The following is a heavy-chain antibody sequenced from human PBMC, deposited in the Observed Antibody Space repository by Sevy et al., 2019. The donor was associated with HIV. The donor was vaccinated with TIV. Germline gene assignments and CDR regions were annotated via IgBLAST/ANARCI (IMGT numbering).Heavy chain of an antibody. CDR1: GFTFSSYG. V-gene: IGHV3-30*18. CDR2: ISYDGSNK. J-gene: IGHJ4*02. D-gene: IGHD3-22*01. CDR3: AKEYRDHYYDSSGRLDY. Sequence: GGSLRLSCAASGFTFSSYGMHWVRQAPGKGLEWVAVISYDGSNKYYADSVKGRFTISRDNSKNTLYLQMNSLRAEDTAVYYCAKEYRDHYYDSSGRLDYWGQGTLVTVSS.